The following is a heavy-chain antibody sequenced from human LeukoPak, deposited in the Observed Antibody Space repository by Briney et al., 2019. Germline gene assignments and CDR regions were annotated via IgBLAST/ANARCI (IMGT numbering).Heavy chain of an antibody. V-gene: IGHV3-7*01. CDR1: GFTFSSYW. J-gene: IGHJ4*02. CDR2: IKQDGSEK. Sequence: GALRLSCAASGFTFSSYWMSWVRQAPGKGLEWVANIKQDGSEKYYVDSVKGRFTISRDNAKNSLYLQMNSLRAEDTAVYYCARPYSSGLVGYWGQGTLVTVSS. CDR3: ARPYSSGLVGY. D-gene: IGHD6-19*01.